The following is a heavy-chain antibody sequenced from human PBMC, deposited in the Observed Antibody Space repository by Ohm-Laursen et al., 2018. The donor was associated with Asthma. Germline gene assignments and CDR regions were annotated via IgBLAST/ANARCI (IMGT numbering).Heavy chain of an antibody. J-gene: IGHJ4*02. D-gene: IGHD3-10*01. V-gene: IGHV4-31*03. CDR3: ARSWFGELSHFDY. CDR2: IFYSGTT. Sequence: TLSLTCTVSGDSISRSGYYWSWIRQHPGKGLEWIGYIFYSGTTYYNPSLKSRVTISVDTSKNQFSLKLSSVTAADTAVYYCARSWFGELSHFDYWGQGTLVTVSS. CDR1: GDSISRSGYY.